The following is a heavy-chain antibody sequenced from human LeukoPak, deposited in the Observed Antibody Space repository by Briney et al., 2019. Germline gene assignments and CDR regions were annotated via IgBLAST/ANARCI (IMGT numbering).Heavy chain of an antibody. J-gene: IGHJ4*02. Sequence: PSETLSLTCTVSGGSISSGAYYWSWIRQPPGKGLEWIGYIHYSGNTYYNPSLMSRVTISVDTPKNQFSLNLTSVTAADTAVYYCARGVLEMATVTFFDYWGQGTLVTVSS. D-gene: IGHD4-17*01. CDR3: ARGVLEMATVTFFDY. V-gene: IGHV4-30-4*01. CDR1: GGSISSGAYY. CDR2: IHYSGNT.